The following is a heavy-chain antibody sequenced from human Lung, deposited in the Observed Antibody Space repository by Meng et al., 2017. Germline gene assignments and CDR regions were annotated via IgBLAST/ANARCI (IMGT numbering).Heavy chain of an antibody. CDR1: GGSFSDYY. J-gene: IGHJ4*02. CDR2: INHSGST. CDR3: ARGPTTMAHDFDY. V-gene: IGHV4-34*02. Sequence: HVQLQRWGAALVQPSEPLSLTCVFSGGSFSDYYWSWIRQPPGKGLEWIGEINHSGSTNYNPSLESRATISVDTSQNNLSLKLSSVTAADSAVYYCARGPTTMAHDFDYWGQGTLVTVSS. D-gene: IGHD4-11*01.